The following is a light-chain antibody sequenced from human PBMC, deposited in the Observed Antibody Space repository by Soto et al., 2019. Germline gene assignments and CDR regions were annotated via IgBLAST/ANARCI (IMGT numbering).Light chain of an antibody. J-gene: IGKJ4*01. Sequence: AIQLTQSPSSLSASVGDRVTLTCRASQGIGSALAWYQQKPGKAPNLLSYDASSLESGVPSRFSGSGSGTDFTLTISSLQPEDFATYYCQQFNNYPLTFGGGTKVDIK. CDR3: QQFNNYPLT. CDR1: QGIGSA. V-gene: IGKV1D-13*01. CDR2: DAS.